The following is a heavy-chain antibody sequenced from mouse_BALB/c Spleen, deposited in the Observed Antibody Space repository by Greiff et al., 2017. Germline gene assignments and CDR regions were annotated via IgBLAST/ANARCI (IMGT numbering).Heavy chain of an antibody. CDR3: ARGDYEGCAY. V-gene: IGHV1-69*02. CDR1: GYTFTSYW. J-gene: IGHJ3*01. Sequence: QVQLQQPGAELVKPGASVKLSCKASGYTFTSYWMHWVKQRPGQGLEWIGEIDPSDSYTNYNQKFKGKATLTVDKSSSTAYMQLSSLTSEDSAVYDCARGDYEGCAYWGQGTLVTVSA. D-gene: IGHD2-4*01. CDR2: IDPSDSYT.